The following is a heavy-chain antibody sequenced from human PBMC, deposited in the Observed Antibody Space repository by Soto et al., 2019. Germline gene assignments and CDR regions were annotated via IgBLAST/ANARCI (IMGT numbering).Heavy chain of an antibody. CDR2: ITESGVTA. V-gene: IGHV3-23*01. Sequence: QLLESGGGLVQLGGSLRLSCAASGFSFHANALSWVRQTPGKGLQWVSTITESGVTAYYADSVKGRFSISRDNVKAILYLQMSGLSVEDTAVYYCAKVPFSSSWNQDALHVWGPGTMVAVSS. J-gene: IGHJ3*01. D-gene: IGHD6-13*01. CDR1: GFSFHANA. CDR3: AKVPFSSSWNQDALHV.